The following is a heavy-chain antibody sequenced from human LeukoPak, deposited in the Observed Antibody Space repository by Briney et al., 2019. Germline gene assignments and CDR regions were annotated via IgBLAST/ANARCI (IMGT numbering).Heavy chain of an antibody. V-gene: IGHV3-7*01. CDR3: TREATIVDY. CDR2: IKQDGSEK. Sequence: GGSLRLSCAASGFTFSTYWMTWVRQAPGKGLEWVANIKQDGSEKYYVDSVKGRFTISRDNAKNSLYLQMHSLRAEDTAVYYCTREATIVDYWGQGTLVTVSS. CDR1: GFTFSTYW. D-gene: IGHD5-12*01. J-gene: IGHJ4*02.